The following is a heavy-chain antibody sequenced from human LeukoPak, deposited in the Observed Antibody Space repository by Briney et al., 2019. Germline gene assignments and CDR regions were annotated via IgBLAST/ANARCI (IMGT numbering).Heavy chain of an antibody. CDR1: GFTFSSYS. J-gene: IGHJ4*02. D-gene: IGHD6-19*01. Sequence: GGSLRLSCAASGFTFSSYSMNWVRQAPGKGLEWVSSISSSSSYIYYADSVKGRFTISRDNAKNSLYLQMNSLRAEDTAVYFCARETRSSGFFDYWGQGTLVTVSS. V-gene: IGHV3-21*04. CDR2: ISSSSSYI. CDR3: ARETRSSGFFDY.